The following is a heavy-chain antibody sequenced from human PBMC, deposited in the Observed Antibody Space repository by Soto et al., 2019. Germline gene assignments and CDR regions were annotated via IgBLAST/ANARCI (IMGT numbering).Heavy chain of an antibody. Sequence: ASVKVSCKASGYTFTGYYMHWVRQAPGQGLEWMGWINPNSGGTNYAQKFQGWVTMTRDTSISTAYMGLSRLRSDDTAVYYCARGRTLSSSWGAVINWFDPWGQGTLVTVSS. D-gene: IGHD6-13*01. J-gene: IGHJ5*02. CDR3: ARGRTLSSSWGAVINWFDP. CDR1: GYTFTGYY. CDR2: INPNSGGT. V-gene: IGHV1-2*04.